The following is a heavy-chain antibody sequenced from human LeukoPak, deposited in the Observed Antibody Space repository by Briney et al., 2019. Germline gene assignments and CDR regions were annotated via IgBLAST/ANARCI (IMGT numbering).Heavy chain of an antibody. CDR1: GFAFDDYT. J-gene: IGHJ4*02. CDR2: ITYDGGSA. CDR3: ATERQKYFDY. Sequence: GRSLRLSCAASGFAFDDYTMHWVRQAPGKGLEWVSLITYDGGSAFYADSVKGRFTISRDNSKNSLSLQMNSLRSEDTALYYCATERQKYFDYWGQGTLVTVSS. V-gene: IGHV3-43*01.